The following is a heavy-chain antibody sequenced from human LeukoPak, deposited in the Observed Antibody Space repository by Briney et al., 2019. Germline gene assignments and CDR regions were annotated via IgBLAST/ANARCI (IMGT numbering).Heavy chain of an antibody. V-gene: IGHV4-4*07. Sequence: SETLSLTCTVSGGSISSYYWSWIRQPAGKGLEWIGRIYASGSTNYNPSLKSRVTISVDTSKNQFSLKLSSVTAADTAVYYCAGGSSSNLDYWGQGTLVTVSS. D-gene: IGHD3-16*01. CDR2: IYASGST. CDR1: GGSISSYY. J-gene: IGHJ4*02. CDR3: AGGSSSNLDY.